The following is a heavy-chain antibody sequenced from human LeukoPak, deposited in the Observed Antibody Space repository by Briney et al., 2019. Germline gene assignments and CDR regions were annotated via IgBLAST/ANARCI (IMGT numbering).Heavy chain of an antibody. D-gene: IGHD5-18*01. Sequence: ASVKVSCKASGGTFSSYAISWVRQAPGQGLEWMGGIIPIFGTANYAQKFQGRVTITADESTSTAYMELSSLRSEDTAVYYCARDPDTAMVTMKFDYWGQGTLVTVSS. J-gene: IGHJ4*02. V-gene: IGHV1-69*01. CDR3: ARDPDTAMVTMKFDY. CDR2: IIPIFGTA. CDR1: GGTFSSYA.